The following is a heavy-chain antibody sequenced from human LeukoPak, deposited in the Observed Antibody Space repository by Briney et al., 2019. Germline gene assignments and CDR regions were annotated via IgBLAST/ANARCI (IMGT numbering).Heavy chain of an antibody. CDR1: GFTFSVYG. D-gene: IGHD5-18*01. J-gene: IGHJ4*02. V-gene: IGHV3-30*02. CDR3: SKDSYGLDY. Sequence: GGALRLSCAASGFTFSVYGMHWVRQARGKGLEGVAFIRWDGNKKYYADSVKGRFTIPRDNHKNTLYLQMNTLTAEDRAVYFCSKDSYGLDYWGPGTLVTVSS. CDR2: IRWDGNKK.